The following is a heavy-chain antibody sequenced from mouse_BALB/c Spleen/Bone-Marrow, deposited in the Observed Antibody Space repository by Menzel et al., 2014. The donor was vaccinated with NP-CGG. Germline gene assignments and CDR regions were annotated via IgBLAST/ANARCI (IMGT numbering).Heavy chain of an antibody. CDR1: GFNIKDTY. Sequence: VQLQQPGAELVKPGASVKLSCTASGFNIKDTYMHWVKQRPEQGLEWIGRIDPANGNTKYDPKFQGKATITADTSSNTAYLQLGSLTSEDTAVYYCARNYGYGKSFAYWGQGTLVTVSA. D-gene: IGHD2-2*01. V-gene: IGHV14-3*02. J-gene: IGHJ3*01. CDR2: IDPANGNT. CDR3: ARNYGYGKSFAY.